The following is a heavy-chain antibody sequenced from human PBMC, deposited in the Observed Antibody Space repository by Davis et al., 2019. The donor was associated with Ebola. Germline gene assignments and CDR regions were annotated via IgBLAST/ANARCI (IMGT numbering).Heavy chain of an antibody. J-gene: IGHJ6*02. CDR1: GYTFTGYY. Sequence: ASVKVSCKASGYTFTGYYMHWVRQAPGQGLEWMGWINPNSGGTNYAQKFQGRVTMTRDTSISTAYMELSRLRSDDTAVYYCARSRGYSGYEIGLWYGMDVWGQGTTVTVSS. CDR3: ARSRGYSGYEIGLWYGMDV. D-gene: IGHD5-12*01. V-gene: IGHV1-2*02. CDR2: INPNSGGT.